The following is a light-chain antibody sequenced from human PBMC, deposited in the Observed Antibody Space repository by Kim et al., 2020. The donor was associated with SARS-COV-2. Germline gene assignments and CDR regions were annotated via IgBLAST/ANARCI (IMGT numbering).Light chain of an antibody. J-gene: IGLJ3*02. CDR3: QSYDSSLGGSV. Sequence: QTVTLAYTGSSSNSGANYDVHWYQQVPGKATKLLLYGNINRPSGVPVRFSSSKSTTSASLAITGLQAEDEADYYCQSYDSSLGGSVFGGGTQLTVL. CDR1: SSNSGANYD. CDR2: GNI. V-gene: IGLV1-40*01.